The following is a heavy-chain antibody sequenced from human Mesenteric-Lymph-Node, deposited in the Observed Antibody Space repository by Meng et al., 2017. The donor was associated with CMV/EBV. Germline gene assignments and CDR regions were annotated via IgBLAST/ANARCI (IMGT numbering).Heavy chain of an antibody. CDR3: AKGEHGSGIYSYCSDY. J-gene: IGHJ4*02. V-gene: IGHV3-53*01. D-gene: IGHD3-10*01. CDR2: ITTSGNT. Sequence: GESLKISCAASGFTVSSNYMSWVRQAPGKGLEWVSIITTSGNTYYADSVKGRFTISRDNSKNTLYLQMDSLRAEDTAIYYCAKGEHGSGIYSYCSDYWGQGTRVTV. CDR1: GFTVSSNY.